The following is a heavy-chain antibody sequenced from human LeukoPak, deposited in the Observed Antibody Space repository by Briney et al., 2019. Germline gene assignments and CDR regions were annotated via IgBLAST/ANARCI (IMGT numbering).Heavy chain of an antibody. V-gene: IGHV4-39*07. CDR1: GGSISTTGYY. J-gene: IGHJ6*02. CDR3: ARGPGITIFGLLKRYYYYGMDV. CDR2: IYYSGST. D-gene: IGHD3-3*01. Sequence: PSETLSLTCTVSGGSISTTGYYWAWIRQPPGKGLEWIASIYYSGSTNYNPSLKSRVTISVDTSKNQFSLKLSSVTAADTAVYYCARGPGITIFGLLKRYYYYGMDVWGQGTTVTVSS.